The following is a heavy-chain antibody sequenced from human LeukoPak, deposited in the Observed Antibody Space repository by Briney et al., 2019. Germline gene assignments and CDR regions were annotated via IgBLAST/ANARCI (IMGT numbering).Heavy chain of an antibody. D-gene: IGHD6-19*01. CDR3: ARGVSGNYYYYYAMDV. CDR1: GFTFTSYD. Sequence: GRSLRLSCAASGFTFTSYDMHWVRQAPGKGLVWVAVISYDGSNKYYVESVKGRFTISRDNSKNTLYLQMNSLRTEDTAVYYCARGVSGNYYYYYAMDVWGQGTTVTVSS. J-gene: IGHJ6*02. CDR2: ISYDGSNK. V-gene: IGHV3-30-3*01.